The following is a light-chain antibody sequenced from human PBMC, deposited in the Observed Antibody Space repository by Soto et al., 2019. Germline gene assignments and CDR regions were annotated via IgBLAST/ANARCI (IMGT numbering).Light chain of an antibody. CDR1: SSDVGGYNY. J-gene: IGLJ1*01. CDR2: EVS. Sequence: QSVLTQPASVSGSPGQSITISCTGASSDVGGYNYVSWYQQNPGKAPKLMIYEVSNRPSGVSNRFSDSKSGNTASLTISGLQAEDEADYYCSSYTSSSTRVFGTGTKLTVL. CDR3: SSYTSSSTRV. V-gene: IGLV2-14*01.